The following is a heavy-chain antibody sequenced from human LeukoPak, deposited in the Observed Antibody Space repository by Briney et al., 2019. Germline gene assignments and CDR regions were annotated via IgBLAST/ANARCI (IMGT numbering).Heavy chain of an antibody. CDR1: GFTISSYV. Sequence: PGGSLRLSCAASGFTISSYVMSWVRQAPGKGLEWVSSISGSGSTTYYADTVKGRFTISRDNSKNTLYLQMNSLRGEDTALYYCAKTGGTYYGSDYWGQGTLVTVSS. J-gene: IGHJ4*02. V-gene: IGHV3-23*01. D-gene: IGHD1-26*01. CDR3: AKTGGTYYGSDY. CDR2: ISGSGSTT.